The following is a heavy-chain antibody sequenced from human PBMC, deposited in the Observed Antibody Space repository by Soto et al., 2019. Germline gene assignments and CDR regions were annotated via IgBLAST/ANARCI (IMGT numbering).Heavy chain of an antibody. CDR1: GYTFTSYG. CDR2: ISAYNGNT. Sequence: GASVKVSCKASGYTFTSYGISWVRQAPGQGLEWMGWISAYNGNTNYAQKLQGRVTMTTDTSTSTAYMELRSLRSDDTAVYYCARELGGFFAYVLDFSGQGTSVIVSS. J-gene: IGHJ6*02. D-gene: IGHD1-26*01. CDR3: ARELGGFFAYVLDF. V-gene: IGHV1-18*01.